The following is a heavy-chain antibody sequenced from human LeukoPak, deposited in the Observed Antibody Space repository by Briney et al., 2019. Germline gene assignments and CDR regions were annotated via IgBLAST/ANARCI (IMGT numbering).Heavy chain of an antibody. CDR2: INPSGGGA. J-gene: IGHJ3*02. V-gene: IGHV1-46*01. CDR1: GYTFINYY. CDR3: TRNGWVGAPQLGAFDI. D-gene: IGHD1-26*01. Sequence: ASVKVSCKASGYTFINYYLHWVRQAPGQGPDWVGIINPSGGGATYAQKFQGRVTMTRDTSTSTVYMELSSLRSEDTAVYYCTRNGWVGAPQLGAFDIWGQGTMVTVSS.